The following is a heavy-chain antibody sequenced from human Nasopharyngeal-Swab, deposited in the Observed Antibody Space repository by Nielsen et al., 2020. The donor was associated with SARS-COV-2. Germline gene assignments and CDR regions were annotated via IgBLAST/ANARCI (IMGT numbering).Heavy chain of an antibody. V-gene: IGHV1-46*01. CDR2: INPSGGST. CDR1: GYTFTSYY. D-gene: IGHD6-19*01. CDR3: ARDIKGSGWKYCYYYGMDV. J-gene: IGHJ6*02. Sequence: ASVKVSCKASGYTFTSYYMHWVQQAPGQGLEWMGIINPSGGSTSYAQKFQGRVTMTRDTSTSTVYMELSSLRSEDTAVYYCARDIKGSGWKYCYYYGMDVWGQGTTVTVSS.